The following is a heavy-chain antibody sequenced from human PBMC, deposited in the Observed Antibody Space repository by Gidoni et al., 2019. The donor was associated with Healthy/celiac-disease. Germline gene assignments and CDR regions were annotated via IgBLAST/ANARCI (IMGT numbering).Heavy chain of an antibody. Sequence: EVQLVESGGGLVQPGGSLRLSCAASGFTFSSYWMSWVRQAPGKGLEWVANIKQDGSEKYYVDSVKGRFTISRDNAKNSLYLQMNSLRAEDTAVYYCARESYSGYYYLDYFQHWGQGTLVTVSS. D-gene: IGHD3-22*01. V-gene: IGHV3-7*01. CDR2: IKQDGSEK. CDR3: ARESYSGYYYLDYFQH. J-gene: IGHJ1*01. CDR1: GFTFSSYW.